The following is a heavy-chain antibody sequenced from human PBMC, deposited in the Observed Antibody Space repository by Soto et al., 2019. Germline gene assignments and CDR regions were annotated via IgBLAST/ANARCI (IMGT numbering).Heavy chain of an antibody. J-gene: IGHJ4*02. D-gene: IGHD5-12*01. Sequence: SETLSLTCTVSGGSISSASYYWSWIRQPPGKGLEWIGYIYYSGSTNYNPSLKSRVTMSVDTSKNQFSLKLSSMTAADTAVYYCARDEGWRWLQLGYWGQGTLVTVS. CDR1: GGSISSASYY. V-gene: IGHV4-61*01. CDR2: IYYSGST. CDR3: ARDEGWRWLQLGY.